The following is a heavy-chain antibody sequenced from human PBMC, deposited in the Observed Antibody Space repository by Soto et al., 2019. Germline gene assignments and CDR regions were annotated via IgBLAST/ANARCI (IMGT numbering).Heavy chain of an antibody. D-gene: IGHD3-22*01. V-gene: IGHV5-51*01. CDR3: ARREYYYDSTGYYRDAFDI. J-gene: IGHJ3*02. CDR2: IYPSDSDT. Sequence: PGESLKISCKGSGCSFTNYWIGWVRQTPGKGLQWMGIIYPSDSDTRYSPSFQGQVTISAAKSINTAYLQWSSLKASDTAMYYCARREYYYDSTGYYRDAFDIWGQGTSVTVSS. CDR1: GCSFTNYW.